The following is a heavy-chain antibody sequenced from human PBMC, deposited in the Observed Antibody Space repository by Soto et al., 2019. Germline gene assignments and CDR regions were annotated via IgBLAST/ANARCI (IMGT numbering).Heavy chain of an antibody. CDR3: AKDNSFRYYDSDGYFSGLFDY. D-gene: IGHD3-22*01. CDR1: GFTFSNFA. J-gene: IGHJ4*02. V-gene: IGHV3-23*01. Sequence: GGSLRLSCAASGFTFSNFAMSWVRQAPGKGLEWVSTITNTGDSTSNANSVQGRFTISRDNSRNTLYLQMNSLRTEDTAVYYCAKDNSFRYYDSDGYFSGLFDYWGQGTLVTVSS. CDR2: ITNTGDST.